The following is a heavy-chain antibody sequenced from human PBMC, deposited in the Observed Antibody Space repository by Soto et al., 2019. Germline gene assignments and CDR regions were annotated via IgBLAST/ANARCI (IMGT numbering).Heavy chain of an antibody. V-gene: IGHV3-7*01. CDR3: ATAGRKVLVGASDI. CDR1: GFTFSSYW. CDR2: IKQDGSEK. D-gene: IGHD6-6*01. J-gene: IGHJ3*02. Sequence: EVQLEESGGGLVQPGESLRLSCAASGFTFSSYWMTWVRQAPGKGLEWVAHIKQDGSEKFHVDSVKGRFTISRDNAKNSLFLQMNTLRVEDTAVYYCATAGRKVLVGASDIWGQGTMVTVSS.